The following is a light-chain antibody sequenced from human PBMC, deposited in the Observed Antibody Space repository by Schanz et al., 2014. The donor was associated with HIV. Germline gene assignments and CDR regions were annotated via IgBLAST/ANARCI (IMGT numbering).Light chain of an antibody. CDR1: QDITSY. CDR2: AAS. CDR3: QQYNNYPLT. V-gene: IGKV1-8*01. J-gene: IGKJ4*01. Sequence: AIRITQSPSSLSASTGDRVTITCRASQDITSYLAWYQQKPGKAPKLLIYAASTLVSGVPSRFNGSGSGTDFTLTISCLQSEDFATYYCQQYNNYPLTFGGGTKVEIK.